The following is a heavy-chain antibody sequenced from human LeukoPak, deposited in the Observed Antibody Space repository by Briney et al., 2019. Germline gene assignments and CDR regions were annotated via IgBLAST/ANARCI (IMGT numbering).Heavy chain of an antibody. CDR2: ISSRGTTI. CDR1: GFTFSDYY. CDR3: ARDGVGVYYVGGYYYYYGMDV. D-gene: IGHD3-10*02. V-gene: IGHV3-11*01. Sequence: GGSLRLSCAASGFTFSDYYMSWIRQAPGKGLEWVSSISSRGTTIYYADSVKGRFTISRDNAKNSLYLQMNSLSADDPAVYYCARDGVGVYYVGGYYYYYGMDVWGQGTTVTVSS. J-gene: IGHJ6*02.